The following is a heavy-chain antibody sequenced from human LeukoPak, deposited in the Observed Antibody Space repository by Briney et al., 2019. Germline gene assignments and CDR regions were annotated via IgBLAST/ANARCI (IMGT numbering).Heavy chain of an antibody. J-gene: IGHJ5*02. CDR3: ARSSGTTGKMRAFDP. Sequence: GGSLRLSCAASGFTFSSYSMNWVRQAPGKGLEWVSSISSSSSYIYYADSVKGRFTISRDNAKNSLYLQMNSLRAVDTAVYYCARSSGTTGKMRAFDPWGQGTLVTVSS. CDR2: ISSSSSYI. V-gene: IGHV3-21*01. D-gene: IGHD1-7*01. CDR1: GFTFSSYS.